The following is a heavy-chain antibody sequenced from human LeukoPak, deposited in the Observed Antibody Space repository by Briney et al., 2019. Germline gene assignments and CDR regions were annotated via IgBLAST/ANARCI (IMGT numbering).Heavy chain of an antibody. V-gene: IGHV3-30*18. J-gene: IGHJ4*02. CDR3: AKGRYYYDSSGPYYFDY. CDR1: GFTFSSYG. Sequence: QTGGSLRLSCAASGFTFSSYGMHWVRQAPGKGLEWVAVISYDGSNKYYADSVKGRFTISRDNSKNTLYLQMNSLRAEDTAVYYCAKGRYYYDSSGPYYFDYWGQGTLVTVSS. CDR2: ISYDGSNK. D-gene: IGHD3-22*01.